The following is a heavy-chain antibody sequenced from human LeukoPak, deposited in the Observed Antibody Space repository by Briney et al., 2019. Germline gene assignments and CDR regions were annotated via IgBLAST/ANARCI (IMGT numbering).Heavy chain of an antibody. D-gene: IGHD3-10*01. CDR2: LSGGGTKP. CDR3: AKDLSGTGDY. CDR1: GFTFSSYA. J-gene: IGHJ4*02. V-gene: IGHV3-23*01. Sequence: PGGSLRLSCAASGFTFSSYAMAWVRQAPGKGLEWVSALSGGGTKPAYADSVRGRFTISRDNSKNTLYLQMNSLRAEDTAVYYCAKDLSGTGDYWGQGTLVTVSS.